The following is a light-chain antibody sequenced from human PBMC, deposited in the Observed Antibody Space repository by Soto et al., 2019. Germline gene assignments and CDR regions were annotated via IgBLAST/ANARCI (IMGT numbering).Light chain of an antibody. CDR2: EAS. CDR3: QQYTSYPWT. V-gene: IGKV1-5*03. J-gene: IGKJ1*01. CDR1: QSIRYC. Sequence: DIQMPQSPATLSASVGDRATITCLASQSIRYCLAWFQQKAGKAPKLLIYEASRLESGVPSRISGSGSGTEFTLTISSLQPDDFATYYCQQYTSYPWTFGQGTKVDI.